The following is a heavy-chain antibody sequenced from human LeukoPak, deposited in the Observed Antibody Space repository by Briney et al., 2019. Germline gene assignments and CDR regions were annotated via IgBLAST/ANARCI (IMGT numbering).Heavy chain of an antibody. Sequence: GGSLRLSCAASGLTFEDYTMHWVRQVPGKTLEWVALVSWDGTTYYTDSVKGRFTISRDNSKNSLYLQMDTLRSEDTAFYYCVKDINYESSGSVFDYWGQGTLVTVSS. CDR1: GLTFEDYT. J-gene: IGHJ4*02. V-gene: IGHV3-43*01. CDR3: VKDINYESSGSVFDY. CDR2: VSWDGTT. D-gene: IGHD3-22*01.